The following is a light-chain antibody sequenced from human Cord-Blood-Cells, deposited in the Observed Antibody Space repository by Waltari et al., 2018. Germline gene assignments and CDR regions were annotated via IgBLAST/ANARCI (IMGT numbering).Light chain of an antibody. Sequence: QSALTQPASVSGSPGQSITTSCTGTSSDVGGSNYVSWYQQHPGKAPKLMIYDVSNRPSGVSNRFSGSKSGNTASLTISGLQAEDEADYYCSSYTSSSVVFGGGTKLTV. V-gene: IGLV2-14*01. CDR3: SSYTSSSVV. J-gene: IGLJ2*01. CDR2: DVS. CDR1: SSDVGGSNY.